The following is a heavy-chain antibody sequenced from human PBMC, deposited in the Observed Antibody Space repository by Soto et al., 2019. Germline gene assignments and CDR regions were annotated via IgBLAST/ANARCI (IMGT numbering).Heavy chain of an antibody. V-gene: IGHV1-69*06. CDR2: IIPIFGTA. CDR1: GGTFSSYA. J-gene: IGHJ6*02. D-gene: IGHD3-22*01. CDR3: ARDYYDSSGYYYGQGDYYGMDV. Sequence: ASVKVSCKASGGTFSSYAISWVRQAPGQGLEWMGGIIPIFGTANYAQKFQGRVTITADKSTSTAYMELSSLRSEDTAVYYCARDYYDSSGYYYGQGDYYGMDVWGQGTTVTVS.